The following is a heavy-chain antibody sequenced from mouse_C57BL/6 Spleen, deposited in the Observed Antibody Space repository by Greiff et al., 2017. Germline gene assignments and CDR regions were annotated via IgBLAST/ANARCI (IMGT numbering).Heavy chain of an antibody. V-gene: IGHV6-6*01. CDR3: TGRYYGSSPHFDD. D-gene: IGHD1-1*01. Sequence: EVHLVESGGGLVQPGGSMKLSCAASGFTFSDAWMDWVRQSPEKGLEWVAEIRNKANNHATYSAESVKGRFTISRDDSKSSVYQRMNSLRAENTGIYYCTGRYYGSSPHFDDWGQGTTLTVSS. CDR1: GFTFSDAW. CDR2: IRNKANNHAT. J-gene: IGHJ2*01.